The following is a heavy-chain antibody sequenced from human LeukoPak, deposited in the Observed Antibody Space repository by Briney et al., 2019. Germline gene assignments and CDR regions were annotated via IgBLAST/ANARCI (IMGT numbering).Heavy chain of an antibody. CDR1: GGSISSGGYS. V-gene: IGHV4-30-2*02. J-gene: IGHJ4*02. Sequence: SETLSLTCAVSGGSISSGGYSWSWIRQPPGKGLEWIGYIYHSGSTYYNPSLKSRVTISVDTSKNQFSLKLSSVTAADTAVYYCASVYCSSTSCYLDYWGQGTLVTVSS. CDR3: ASVYCSSTSCYLDY. CDR2: IYHSGST. D-gene: IGHD2-2*01.